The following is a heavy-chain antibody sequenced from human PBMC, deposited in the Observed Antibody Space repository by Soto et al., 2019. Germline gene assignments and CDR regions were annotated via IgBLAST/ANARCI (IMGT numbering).Heavy chain of an antibody. D-gene: IGHD5-18*01. J-gene: IGHJ4*02. V-gene: IGHV1-3*05. CDR3: GTVRQPGYSYGPYDY. CDR2: INAGNGNT. Sequence: HVQLVQSGAEEKKPGTSVKVSCKASGYTFANYPMHWVRQAPGQRLEWMGWINAGNGNTKYSQKFHSRVTISRDTSASTAYMVLVSLRCEDTPVYDCGTVRQPGYSYGPYDYWGQGTLVTVSS. CDR1: GYTFANYP.